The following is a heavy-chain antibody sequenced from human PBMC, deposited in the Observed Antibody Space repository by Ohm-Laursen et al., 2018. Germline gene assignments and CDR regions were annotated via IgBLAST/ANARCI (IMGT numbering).Heavy chain of an antibody. J-gene: IGHJ4*02. D-gene: IGHD1-26*01. CDR1: GFTFSSYS. CDR3: ARAAGSYPYYFDY. V-gene: IGHV3-21*01. CDR2: ISSSRSYI. Sequence: SLGLSCAASGFTFSSYSMNWVRQAPGKGLEWVSSISSSRSYIYYADSVKGRFTIYRDNAKNSLYLQMNSLRAEDTAVYYCARAAGSYPYYFDYWGQGTLVTVSS.